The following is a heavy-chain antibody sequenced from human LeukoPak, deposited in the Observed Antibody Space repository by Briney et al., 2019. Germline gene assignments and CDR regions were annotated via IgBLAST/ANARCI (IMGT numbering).Heavy chain of an antibody. Sequence: PGGSLKLSCAASGFTFSGSAMHWVRQASGKGLEWIGRIRSKANSYATVYDASVKGRFTISRDDSKNTAYLQMNSLKSEDTAVYYCTTLRATQGFDYWGQGTLVTVSS. V-gene: IGHV3-73*01. CDR2: IRSKANSYAT. CDR1: GFTFSGSA. J-gene: IGHJ4*02. D-gene: IGHD2-15*01. CDR3: TTLRATQGFDY.